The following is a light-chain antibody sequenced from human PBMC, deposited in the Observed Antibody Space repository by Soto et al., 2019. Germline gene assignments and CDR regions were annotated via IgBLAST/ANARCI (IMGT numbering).Light chain of an antibody. V-gene: IGKV1-9*01. Sequence: DVQLTQSPSFLSASVGDRVTITCRASQGISNSFAWYQQKPGQAPQLLIFGASTLHGGVPSRFSGSESGTECTLTISSLQPEDFATYYCQQLNGYLYTFGQGTRLEIK. CDR2: GAS. CDR3: QQLNGYLYT. CDR1: QGISNS. J-gene: IGKJ2*01.